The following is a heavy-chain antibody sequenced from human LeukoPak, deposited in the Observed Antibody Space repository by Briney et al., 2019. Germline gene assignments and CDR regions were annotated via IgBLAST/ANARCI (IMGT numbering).Heavy chain of an antibody. J-gene: IGHJ6*02. CDR1: GGTFSSYA. CDR2: IIPIFGTA. Sequence: ASVKVSCKASGGTFSSYAISWVRQAPGQGLEWMGGIIPIFGTATYAQKFQGRVTITADESTSTAYMELSSLRSEDTAVYYCARDYAIAFNYYGMDVWGQGTTVTVSS. D-gene: IGHD2-8*01. V-gene: IGHV1-69*13. CDR3: ARDYAIAFNYYGMDV.